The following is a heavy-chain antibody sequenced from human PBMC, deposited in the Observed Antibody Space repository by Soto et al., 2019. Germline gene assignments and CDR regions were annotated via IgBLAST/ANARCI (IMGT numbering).Heavy chain of an antibody. CDR3: AKDPGPLRFLEWSIDY. CDR1: GFTFSSYA. Sequence: GGSLRLSCAASGFTFSSYAMSWVRQAPGKGLEWVSAISGSGGSTYYADPVKGRFTISRDNSKNTLYLQMNSLRAEDTAVYYCAKDPGPLRFLEWSIDYWGQGTLVTVSS. CDR2: ISGSGGST. J-gene: IGHJ4*02. D-gene: IGHD3-3*01. V-gene: IGHV3-23*01.